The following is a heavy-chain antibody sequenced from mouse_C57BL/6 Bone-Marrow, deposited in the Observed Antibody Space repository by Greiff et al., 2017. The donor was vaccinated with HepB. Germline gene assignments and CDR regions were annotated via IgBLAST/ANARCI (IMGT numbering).Heavy chain of an antibody. Sequence: VQLQQSGPVLVKPGASVKMSCKASGYTFTDYYMNWVKQSHGKSLEWIGVINPYNGGTSYNQKFKGKATLTVDKSSSTAYMELNSLTSEDSAVYYCARSYYGSSYAMDYWGQGTSVTVSS. J-gene: IGHJ4*01. CDR2: INPYNGGT. CDR1: GYTFTDYY. CDR3: ARSYYGSSYAMDY. V-gene: IGHV1-19*01. D-gene: IGHD1-1*01.